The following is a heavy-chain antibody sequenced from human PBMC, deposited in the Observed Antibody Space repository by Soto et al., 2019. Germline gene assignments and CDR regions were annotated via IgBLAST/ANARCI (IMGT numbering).Heavy chain of an antibody. CDR2: ISHSGST. V-gene: IGHV4-61*01. CDR3: ASEGGVLRLSNWLDG. CDR1: GDSVSSDSYY. Sequence: QLQLQESGPGLVKPSETLSLTCTVSGDSVSSDSYYWSWIRQPPGKRLEWIGYISHSGSTSYNPSLQSRYSMSMDTPKNQFFLELSSVTAADTAIYYCASEGGVLRLSNWLDGWGQGTLVTVAA. J-gene: IGHJ5*02. D-gene: IGHD3-3*01.